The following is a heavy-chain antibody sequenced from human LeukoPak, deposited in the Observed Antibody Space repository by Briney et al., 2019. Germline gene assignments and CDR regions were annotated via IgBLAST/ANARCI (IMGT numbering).Heavy chain of an antibody. J-gene: IGHJ4*02. CDR2: ISLTGLT. V-gene: IGHV4-4*02. CDR3: SRENGAFSPFGY. Sequence: KPSETLSLTCGVSGGSITSTNWWSWVRQPPGQGLEWIGEISLTGLTHYNPSLESRVTVSLDKSKNQLSLNLTSVTAADTAVYYCSRENGAFSPFGYWGQGTLVTVLS. D-gene: IGHD2-8*01. CDR1: GGSITSTNW.